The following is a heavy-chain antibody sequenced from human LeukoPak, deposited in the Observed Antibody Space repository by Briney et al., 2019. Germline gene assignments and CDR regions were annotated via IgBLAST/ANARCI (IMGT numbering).Heavy chain of an antibody. CDR3: VASFDY. CDR2: IYYSGST. V-gene: IGHV4-39*07. J-gene: IGHJ4*02. Sequence: PSETLSLTCTVSVGSISSGSYYWGCIRQPPGKGLEWVGSIYYSGSTYYNPSLKSRVTISVDTSKNQFSLKLNSVTAAGTAVYYCVASFDYWGQGILVTVSS. CDR1: VGSISSGSYY.